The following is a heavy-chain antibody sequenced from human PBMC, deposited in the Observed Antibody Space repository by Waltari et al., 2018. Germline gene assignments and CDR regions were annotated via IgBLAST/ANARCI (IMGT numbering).Heavy chain of an antibody. V-gene: IGHV4-38-2*01. CDR2: IYHSGST. Sequence: QVQLQESGPGLVKPSETLSLTCAVSGYSISSGYYVGWIRQPPGKGLEWSGSIYHSGSTYYNPSLKSRVTISVDTSKNQFSLKLSSVTAADTAVYYCASIFPIGYSSGWGYFDYWGQGTLVTVSS. D-gene: IGHD6-19*01. J-gene: IGHJ4*02. CDR1: GYSISSGYY. CDR3: ASIFPIGYSSGWGYFDY.